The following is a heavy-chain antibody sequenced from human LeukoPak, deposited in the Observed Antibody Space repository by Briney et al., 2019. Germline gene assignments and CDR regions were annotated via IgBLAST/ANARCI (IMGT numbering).Heavy chain of an antibody. Sequence: GESLNISCKGSGYSFTSYWISWVRQMPGKGLEWMGRIDPSDSYTNYSPSFQGQVTISADKSISTAYLQWSSLKASDTAMYYCARSPRKGVAVPGMDVSDIWGQGTMVTVSS. CDR1: GYSFTSYW. J-gene: IGHJ3*02. CDR3: ARSPRKGVAVPGMDVSDI. CDR2: IDPSDSYT. V-gene: IGHV5-10-1*04. D-gene: IGHD6-19*01.